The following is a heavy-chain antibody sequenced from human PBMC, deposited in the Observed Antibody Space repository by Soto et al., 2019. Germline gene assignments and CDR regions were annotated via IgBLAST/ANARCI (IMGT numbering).Heavy chain of an antibody. Sequence: QVQLVQSGAEVKXXXXXVXXSCKASGGTFSSYAISWVRQAPGQGLEWMGGIIPIFGTANYAQKFQGRVTITAVESTSTAYMELSSLRSEDTAVYYCARSGGYYYYGMDVWGQGTTVTVSS. D-gene: IGHD2-15*01. V-gene: IGHV1-69*12. CDR3: ARSGGYYYYGMDV. CDR1: GGTFSSYA. J-gene: IGHJ6*02. CDR2: IIPIFGTA.